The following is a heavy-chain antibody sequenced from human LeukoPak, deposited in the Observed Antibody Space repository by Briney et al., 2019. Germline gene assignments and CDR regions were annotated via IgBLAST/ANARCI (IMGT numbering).Heavy chain of an antibody. CDR1: GFTFSSYA. D-gene: IGHD6-19*01. Sequence: GGSLRLSCAASGFTFSSYAMHWVRQAPGKGLEWVAVISYDGSNKYYADSVKGRFTISRDNSKNTLYPQMNSLRAEDTAVYYCARLAVAGYWGQGTLVTVSS. CDR3: ARLAVAGY. J-gene: IGHJ4*02. CDR2: ISYDGSNK. V-gene: IGHV3-30*04.